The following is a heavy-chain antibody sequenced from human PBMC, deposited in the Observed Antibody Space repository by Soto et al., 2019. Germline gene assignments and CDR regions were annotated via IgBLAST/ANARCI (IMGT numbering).Heavy chain of an antibody. J-gene: IGHJ4*02. CDR2: IFHSGST. CDR1: GGSISNYY. Sequence: QVQLQESGPGLVKPSETLSLTCTVSGGSISNYYWSWIRQPPGKGLEWIGYIFHSGSTNYNPSLKSRLTISVETSKNQFSLKLSSVTAADTAVYYCARQPYIESAYFFDYWGQGTLVTVSS. V-gene: IGHV4-59*08. CDR3: ARQPYIESAYFFDY. D-gene: IGHD6-13*01.